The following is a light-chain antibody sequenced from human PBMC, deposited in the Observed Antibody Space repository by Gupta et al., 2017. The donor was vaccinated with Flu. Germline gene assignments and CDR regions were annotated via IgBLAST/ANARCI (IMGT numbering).Light chain of an antibody. Sequence: SSRYLAWYQRKPGQAPRLLIYAASSRATGIPDRFSGSGSGTDFTLTISRLEPEDFAVYYCQQYGSSPWTFGQGTKVEIK. CDR2: AAS. V-gene: IGKV3-20*01. CDR1: SSRY. CDR3: QQYGSSPWT. J-gene: IGKJ1*01.